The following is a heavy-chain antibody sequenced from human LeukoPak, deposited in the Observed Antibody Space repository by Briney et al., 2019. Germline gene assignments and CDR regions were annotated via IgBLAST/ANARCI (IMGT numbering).Heavy chain of an antibody. Sequence: PGGSLRLSCAASGFTFSSYWMHWVRQVPGKGLVWVSRINSDGSSTSYADSVKGRFTISRDSAKNTLYLQMDSLRAEDTAVYYCASVYSSSSSAPPDHWGQGTLVTVSS. D-gene: IGHD6-6*01. CDR3: ASVYSSSSSAPPDH. V-gene: IGHV3-74*01. J-gene: IGHJ4*02. CDR2: INSDGSST. CDR1: GFTFSSYW.